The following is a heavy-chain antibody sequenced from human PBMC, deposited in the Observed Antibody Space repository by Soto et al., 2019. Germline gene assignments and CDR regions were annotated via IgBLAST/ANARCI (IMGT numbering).Heavy chain of an antibody. J-gene: IGHJ6*02. Sequence: QVQLVESGGGVVQPGRSLRLSCAASGFTFSSYGMHWVRQAPGKGLEWVAVIWYDGSNKYYADSVKGRFTISRDNSKNTLYLQMNGLRAEDTAVYYCARGGDYYYGMDVWGQGTTVTVSS. CDR2: IWYDGSNK. CDR3: ARGGDYYYGMDV. V-gene: IGHV3-33*01. CDR1: GFTFSSYG.